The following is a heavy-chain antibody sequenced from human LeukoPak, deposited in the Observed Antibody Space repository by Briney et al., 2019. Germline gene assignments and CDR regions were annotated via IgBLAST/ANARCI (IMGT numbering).Heavy chain of an antibody. V-gene: IGHV3-11*05. J-gene: IGHJ4*02. D-gene: IGHD6-19*01. CDR1: GFTFSGYY. CDR3: ARDRGAVADTWFDY. Sequence: PGGSLRLSCAASGFTFSGYYMSWVRQAPGKGLEWVSCIGSSRTYTNYADSVKGRFTISGDNAKNSLYLQMDGLRAEDTAVYYCARDRGAVADTWFDYWGQGTLVTVSS. CDR2: IGSSRTYT.